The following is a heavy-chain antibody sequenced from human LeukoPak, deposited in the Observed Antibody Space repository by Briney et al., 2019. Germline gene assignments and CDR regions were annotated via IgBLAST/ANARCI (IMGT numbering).Heavy chain of an antibody. CDR3: RTQQLVPRGYFDL. Sequence: ASVKVSCKASGYTFTSYGISWVRQAPGQGLEWMGWISAYNGNTNYAQKLQGRVTMTEDTSTDTAYMELSSLRSEDTAVYYCRTQQLVPRGYFDLWGRGTLVTVSS. D-gene: IGHD6-13*01. V-gene: IGHV1-18*01. J-gene: IGHJ2*01. CDR1: GYTFTSYG. CDR2: ISAYNGNT.